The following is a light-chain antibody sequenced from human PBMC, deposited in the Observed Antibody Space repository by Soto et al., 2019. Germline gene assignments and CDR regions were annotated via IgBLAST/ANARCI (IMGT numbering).Light chain of an antibody. Sequence: EMVMTQSPATLSVSPGERATLSCRASQNLSRNLAWYQQQPGQAPRLLIYGASTRATGIPARFSGSGSGTVFTLTISSLQSEDFAVYYCQQYDKWPHTFGQGTKLEIK. V-gene: IGKV3-15*01. CDR2: GAS. CDR1: QNLSRN. J-gene: IGKJ2*01. CDR3: QQYDKWPHT.